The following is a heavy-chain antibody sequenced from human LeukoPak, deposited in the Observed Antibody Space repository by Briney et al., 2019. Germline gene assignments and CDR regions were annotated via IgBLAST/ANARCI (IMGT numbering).Heavy chain of an antibody. J-gene: IGHJ5*02. CDR2: IYYSGST. CDR1: GGSISSSSYY. D-gene: IGHD6-19*01. CDR3: ARLDSSGSNWFDP. V-gene: IGHV4-39*01. Sequence: PSETLSLTCTVSGGSISSSSYYWGWIRQPPGKGLEWIGSIYYSGSTYYNPSLKSRVTISVDTSKNQFSLKLSSVTAADTAVYYCARLDSSGSNWFDPWGQGTLVTVSS.